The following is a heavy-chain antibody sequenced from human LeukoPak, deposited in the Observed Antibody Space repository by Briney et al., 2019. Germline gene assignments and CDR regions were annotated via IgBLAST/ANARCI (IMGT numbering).Heavy chain of an antibody. V-gene: IGHV3-7*03. J-gene: IGHJ4*02. D-gene: IGHD7-27*01. CDR3: AKPLGNVDY. Sequence: PGGSLRLSCAASGIMFSSNWMSWVRLAPGKGLEWVANIKEDGTETYYVDSVKGRFTISRDNAKNSLYLQMNSLRVEDTAVYYCAKPLGNVDYWGQGTLVTVSS. CDR1: GIMFSSNW. CDR2: IKEDGTET.